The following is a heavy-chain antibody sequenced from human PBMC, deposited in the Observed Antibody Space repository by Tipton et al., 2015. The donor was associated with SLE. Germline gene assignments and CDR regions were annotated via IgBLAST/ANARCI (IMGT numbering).Heavy chain of an antibody. J-gene: IGHJ5*02. CDR2: IIPIFGTA. CDR3: ARGRKEWELLGWFYP. CDR1: GGTFSSYA. D-gene: IGHD1-26*01. V-gene: IGHV1-69*01. Sequence: QYGAEVKKPGSSVKVSCKASGGTFSSYAISWVRQAHGKGLEWMGGIIPIFGTANYAQKFQGRVTITADEYTSTAYMELSSLRSEDTAVYYCARGRKEWELLGWFYPWGQGTLVTVSS.